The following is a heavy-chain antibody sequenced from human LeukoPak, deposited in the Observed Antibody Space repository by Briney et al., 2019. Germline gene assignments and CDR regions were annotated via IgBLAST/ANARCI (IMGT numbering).Heavy chain of an antibody. CDR1: GYSISSGYY. CDR2: IYHSEST. CDR3: ARPKYSGGYSYYMDV. V-gene: IGHV4-38-2*01. J-gene: IGHJ6*03. Sequence: PSETLSLTCAVSGYSISSGYYWGWIRQPPGKGLEWIGSIYHSESTYYNPSLKSRVTLSVDTSKNQFSLKLSSVTAADTAVYYCARPKYSGGYSYYMDVWGKGTTVTVSS. D-gene: IGHD2-2*03.